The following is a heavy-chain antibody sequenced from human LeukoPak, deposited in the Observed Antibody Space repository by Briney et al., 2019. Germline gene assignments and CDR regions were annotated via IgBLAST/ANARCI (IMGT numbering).Heavy chain of an antibody. D-gene: IGHD4-17*01. Sequence: SVKVSCKASGGTFSSYAISWVRQAPGQGLEWMGGIIPIFGTANYAQKFQGRVTITADESTSTAYMELSSLRSEDTAVYYCARDPNYGDYVRFDPWGQGTLVTVSS. CDR3: ARDPNYGDYVRFDP. V-gene: IGHV1-69*01. CDR2: IIPIFGTA. J-gene: IGHJ5*02. CDR1: GGTFSSYA.